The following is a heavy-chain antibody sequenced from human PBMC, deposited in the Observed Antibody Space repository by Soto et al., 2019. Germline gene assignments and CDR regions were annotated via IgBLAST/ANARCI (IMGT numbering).Heavy chain of an antibody. J-gene: IGHJ4*02. CDR3: ARGSCSSSNGCVCSGYYFDY. V-gene: IGHV3-66*01. Sequence: EVQLVESGGGVVQPGGSLRLSCAASGFTVNDYYMTWVRQAPGKGLEWFSVLYRGGTTHYTDSVRGRFTISRDNSKNTQYLQMNSLRAEDTAVYYCARGSCSSSNGCVCSGYYFDYWGRGTLVTVSS. CDR1: GFTVNDYY. D-gene: IGHD2-2*01. CDR2: LYRGGTT.